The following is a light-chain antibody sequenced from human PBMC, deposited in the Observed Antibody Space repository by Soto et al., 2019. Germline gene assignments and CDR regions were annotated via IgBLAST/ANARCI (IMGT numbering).Light chain of an antibody. CDR3: QQRSSWPPPT. J-gene: IGKJ4*01. CDR1: QSVGNS. CDR2: DAS. Sequence: IVLTQSPATLSLSPGERATLSCRASQSVGNSLAWYQVRPGQAPRLLIYDASNRATGIPPRFSGSGSGTDFTLTISSLEPEDFAVYYCQQRSSWPPPTFGGGTKVEI. V-gene: IGKV3-11*01.